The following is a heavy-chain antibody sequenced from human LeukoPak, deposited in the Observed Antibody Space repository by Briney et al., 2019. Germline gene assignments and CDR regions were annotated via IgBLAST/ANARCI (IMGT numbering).Heavy chain of an antibody. CDR1: GFTFSNYW. J-gene: IGHJ4*02. CDR2: IKQDASEK. D-gene: IGHD3-22*01. CDR3: ARGVENTNGYYYVFDY. V-gene: IGHV3-7*01. Sequence: GGSLRLSCAASGFTFSNYWMSWVRQAPGKGLEWVANIKQDASEKYYVDSVEGRFTISRDNAQNSLYLQMNTLRAEDTAVYYCARGVENTNGYYYVFDYWGQGTLVTVSS.